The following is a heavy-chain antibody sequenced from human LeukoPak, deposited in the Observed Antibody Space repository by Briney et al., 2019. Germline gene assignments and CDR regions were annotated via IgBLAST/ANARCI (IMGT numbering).Heavy chain of an antibody. J-gene: IGHJ4*02. D-gene: IGHD6-19*01. CDR3: VKNGWLDY. Sequence: GGSLRLSCAASGFTFSSQNMNWVRQAPGKGLEWVAYISTSGDSTKYADSVEGRFTISRDNVENSLYLLMNSLRVDDTAVYYCVKNGWLDYWGQGIVVTGSS. CDR2: ISTSGDST. V-gene: IGHV3-21*01. CDR1: GFTFSSQN.